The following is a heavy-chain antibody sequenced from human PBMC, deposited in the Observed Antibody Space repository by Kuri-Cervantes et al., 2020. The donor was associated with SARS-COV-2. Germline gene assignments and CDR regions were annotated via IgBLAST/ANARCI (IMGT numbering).Heavy chain of an antibody. J-gene: IGHJ6*02. V-gene: IGHV4-39*01. CDR3: ARLPSYYYYGMDV. CDR2: IYYSGST. CDR1: GGSISSSSYY. Sequence: SETLSLTCTVSGGSISSSSYYWGWIRQPPGKGLEWIGSIYYSGSTYYNPSLKSRVTISVDTPKNQFSLKLSSVTAADTAVYYCARLPSYYYYGMDVWGQGTTVTVSS.